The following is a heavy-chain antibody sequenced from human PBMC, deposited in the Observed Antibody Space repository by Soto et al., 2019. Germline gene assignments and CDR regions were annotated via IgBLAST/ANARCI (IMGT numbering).Heavy chain of an antibody. J-gene: IGHJ4*02. CDR3: AGGGDGYNALFDY. CDR2: IIPIFGTA. Sequence: SVKVSCQASGGTLSSYAISWVRQAPGQGLEWMGGIIPIFGTANYAQKFQGRVTITADESTSTAYMELSSLRSEDTAVYYCAGGGDGYNALFDYWGQGTLVTVSS. CDR1: GGTLSSYA. D-gene: IGHD5-12*01. V-gene: IGHV1-69*13.